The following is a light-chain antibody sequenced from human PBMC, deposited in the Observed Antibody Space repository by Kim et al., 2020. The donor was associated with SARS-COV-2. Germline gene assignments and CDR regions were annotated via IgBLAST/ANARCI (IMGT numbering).Light chain of an antibody. V-gene: IGKV1-39*01. CDR3: QQSYSTPPYT. CDR1: QSISSY. J-gene: IGKJ2*01. CDR2: AAT. Sequence: ASVGDRVTITCRASQSISSYLNWYQQKPGKAPKLLIYAATSLQSGVPSRFSGSGSGTDFTLTISSLQPEDFATYYCQQSYSTPPYTFGQGTKLEI.